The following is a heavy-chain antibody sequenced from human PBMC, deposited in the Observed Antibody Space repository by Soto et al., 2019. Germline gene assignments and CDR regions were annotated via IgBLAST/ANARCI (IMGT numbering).Heavy chain of an antibody. D-gene: IGHD3-16*01. V-gene: IGHV3-33*01. CDR3: ARADYDYIWGSDY. CDR1: GFTFSSYG. J-gene: IGHJ4*02. CDR2: IWYDGSNK. Sequence: PGGSLRLSCAASGFTFSSYGMHWVRQAPGKGLEWVAVIWYDGSNKYYADSVKGRSTISRDNSKNTLYLQMNSLRAEDTAVYYCARADYDYIWGSDYWGQGTLVTVSS.